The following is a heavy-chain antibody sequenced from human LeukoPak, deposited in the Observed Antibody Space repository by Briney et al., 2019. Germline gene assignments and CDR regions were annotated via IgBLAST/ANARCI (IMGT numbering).Heavy chain of an antibody. CDR3: ARGRLLYFGKRGDY. J-gene: IGHJ4*02. CDR2: ILYDGSNI. CDR1: GFTFSSYA. D-gene: IGHD3-3*01. V-gene: IGHV3-30*04. Sequence: PGRSLRLSCAASGFTFSSYAMHWVRQAPGKGLEWVAVILYDGSNIYYGDSVKGRFTISRDNSENTLYLQMNSLRPEDTAVYSCARGRLLYFGKRGDYWGQGTLVTVSS.